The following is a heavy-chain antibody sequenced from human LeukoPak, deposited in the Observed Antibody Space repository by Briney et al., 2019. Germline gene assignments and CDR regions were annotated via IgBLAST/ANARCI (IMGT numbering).Heavy chain of an antibody. Sequence: PGGSLRLSCAASGFTFDDYAMHWVRHAPGKGLEWVSGISWNSGSIVYADSVKGRFTISRDNSKNTLYLQMNSLRAEDTAVYYCAKDSAADGLGSGSFFDYWGQGTLVTVSS. V-gene: IGHV3-9*01. J-gene: IGHJ4*02. CDR3: AKDSAADGLGSGSFFDY. CDR1: GFTFDDYA. D-gene: IGHD3-10*01. CDR2: ISWNSGSI.